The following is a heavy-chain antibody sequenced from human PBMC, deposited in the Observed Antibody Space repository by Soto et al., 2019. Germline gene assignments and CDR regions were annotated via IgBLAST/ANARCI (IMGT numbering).Heavy chain of an antibody. CDR3: ARAVGDPLYYLDY. CDR1: SDSISSYY. J-gene: IGHJ4*02. D-gene: IGHD6-19*01. V-gene: IGHV4-59*08. Sequence: QVQLQESGPGLVRPSETLSLTCTVSSDSISSYYWIWIRQSPGKGLEWIGYTDYSGNTNYNPSLKSRVTISGDTSKNQFSLRLSSVTAADKAVYYCARAVGDPLYYLDYWGQGTLVTVSS. CDR2: TDYSGNT.